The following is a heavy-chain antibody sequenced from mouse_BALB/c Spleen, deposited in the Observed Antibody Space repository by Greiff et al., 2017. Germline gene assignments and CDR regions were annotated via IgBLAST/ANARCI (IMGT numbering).Heavy chain of an antibody. CDR3: ARPYDTGFAY. V-gene: IGHV1-77*01. CDR2: IYPGSGST. D-gene: IGHD2-12*01. CDR1: GYTFTDYV. Sequence: VQGVESGPELVKPGASVKMSCKASGYTFTDYVISWVKQRTGQGLEWIGEIYPGSGSTYYTEKFKGKATLTADKSSNTAYMQLSSLTSEDSAVYFCARPYDTGFAYWGQGTLVTVSA. J-gene: IGHJ3*01.